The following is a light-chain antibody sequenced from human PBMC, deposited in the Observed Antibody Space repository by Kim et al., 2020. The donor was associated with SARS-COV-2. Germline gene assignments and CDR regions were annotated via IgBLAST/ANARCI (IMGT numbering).Light chain of an antibody. V-gene: IGLV1-40*01. CDR2: DNS. Sequence: VTISCTGSSSNIGAGYDVHWYQQLPGTAPKLLIYDNSNRPSGVPDRFSGSKSGTSVSLAITGLQAEDEADYYCQSYDSSLSALYVFGTGTKVTVL. CDR3: QSYDSSLSALYV. CDR1: SSNIGAGYD. J-gene: IGLJ1*01.